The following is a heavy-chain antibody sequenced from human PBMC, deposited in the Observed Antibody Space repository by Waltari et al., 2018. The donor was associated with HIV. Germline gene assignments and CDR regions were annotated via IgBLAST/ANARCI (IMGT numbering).Heavy chain of an antibody. J-gene: IGHJ4*02. CDR3: ARAPTITTNFDY. V-gene: IGHV3-66*01. CDR2: IYSGGTT. Sequence: EVQLVESGGALVQPGGSLRLSCVASGFTVSSNYMSWVRQAPGKGLGWVSIIYSGGTTHYADSVKDRFTISRDNSKNTVYLQMDSLRVEDTAVYYCARAPTITTNFDYWGQGTLVTVSS. CDR1: GFTVSSNY. D-gene: IGHD4-4*01.